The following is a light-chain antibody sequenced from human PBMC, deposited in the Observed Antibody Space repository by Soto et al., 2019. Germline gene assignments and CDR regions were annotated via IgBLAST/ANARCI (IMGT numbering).Light chain of an antibody. CDR3: AVWDESMSAFV. CDR1: NSNIGNND. CDR2: VDD. Sequence: QSVLTQPPSASGTPGQRVTISCSGSNSNIGNNDVYWYRHLPGTAPRLLIYVDDQRPSGVPDRFSGSKSGTSASLAISGLRYDDEADYYCAVWDESMSAFVFANGTQVTVL. J-gene: IGLJ1*01. V-gene: IGLV1-47*02.